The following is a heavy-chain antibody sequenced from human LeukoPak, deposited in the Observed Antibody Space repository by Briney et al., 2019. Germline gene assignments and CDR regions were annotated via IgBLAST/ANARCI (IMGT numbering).Heavy chain of an antibody. CDR2: ISGSGSTI. Sequence: QPGGSLRLSCAASAFTVSTFEMNWDRQAPGKGLEWVSYISGSGSTIYYADSVKGRFTISRDNAKNSLYLQMSSLRADDTAVYYCARVGHINSFDYWGQGTLVTVSS. CDR1: AFTVSTFE. V-gene: IGHV3-48*03. J-gene: IGHJ4*02. D-gene: IGHD1-1*01. CDR3: ARVGHINSFDY.